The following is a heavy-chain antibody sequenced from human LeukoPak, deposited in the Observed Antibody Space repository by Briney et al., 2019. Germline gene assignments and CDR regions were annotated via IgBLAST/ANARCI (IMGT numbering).Heavy chain of an antibody. V-gene: IGHV4-59*01. CDR1: GVSLSTYY. J-gene: IGHJ4*02. CDR3: ARAGSGWSFDY. D-gene: IGHD6-19*01. Sequence: SETLSLTCTVSGVSLSTYYWSWIGQPPGKELEWIGYASHSGNTNCNPSLKSRLTMSLDTSKNHFSLGLGSVTAAHTAVYYCARAGSGWSFDYWGEGSLVTVSS. CDR2: ASHSGNT.